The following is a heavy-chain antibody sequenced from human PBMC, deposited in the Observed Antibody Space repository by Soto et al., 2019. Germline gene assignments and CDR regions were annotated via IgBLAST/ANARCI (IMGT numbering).Heavy chain of an antibody. CDR1: GFTFRTYW. D-gene: IGHD5-18*01. CDR2: IDSDGTGT. J-gene: IGHJ5*02. V-gene: IGHV3-74*01. CDR3: ARDPYDVDTSIVGPRMDGFDP. Sequence: GGSLRLSCVASGFTFRTYWMHWVRQSPGKELEWVSRIDSDGTGTTYADSVKGRFTISRDNAWDTLYLQMNSLRAEDTAVYYCARDPYDVDTSIVGPRMDGFDPWGQGTLVTVSS.